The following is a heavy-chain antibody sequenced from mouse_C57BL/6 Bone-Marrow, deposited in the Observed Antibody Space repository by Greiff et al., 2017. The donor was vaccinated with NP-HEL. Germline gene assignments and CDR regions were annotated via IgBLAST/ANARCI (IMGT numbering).Heavy chain of an antibody. D-gene: IGHD2-10*02. J-gene: IGHJ2*01. Sequence: VQLKESGPGLVKPSQSLSLTCSVTGYSITSGYYWNWIRRFPGNKLEWVGSISYDGSITYSPSLKNRISITRDTSKNQFFLKLNSVTAEDTATYYCSRAYGNYLDYWGQGTTLTVSS. CDR2: ISYDGSI. V-gene: IGHV3-6*01. CDR1: GYSITSGYY. CDR3: SRAYGNYLDY.